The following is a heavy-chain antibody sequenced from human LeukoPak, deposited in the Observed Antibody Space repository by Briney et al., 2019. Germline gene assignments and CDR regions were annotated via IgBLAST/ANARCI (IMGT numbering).Heavy chain of an antibody. CDR3: ARIMITFGGPTIDAFDI. Sequence: GGSLRLSCVASGFSVSSNYMAWVRQAPGKGLEWVSVLYIGGNTYYGDFVKGRFTISRDNSRNTLYLQMNSLRAEDTAVYYCARIMITFGGPTIDAFDIWGQGTMVPVSS. D-gene: IGHD3-16*01. CDR2: LYIGGNT. CDR1: GFSVSSNY. V-gene: IGHV3-53*01. J-gene: IGHJ3*02.